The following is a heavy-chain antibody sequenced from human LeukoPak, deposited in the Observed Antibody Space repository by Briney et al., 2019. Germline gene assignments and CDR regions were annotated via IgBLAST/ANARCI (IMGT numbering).Heavy chain of an antibody. Sequence: ASVKVSCKASGYTFTGYYMHWVRLAPGQGPEWMGWINPTIGGTNVAQKFQGRVTMTKDTSISTAYMELSRLRSDDTAVYYCARAPGSNPIYYFDYWGQGTLVTVSS. CDR2: INPTIGGT. J-gene: IGHJ4*02. V-gene: IGHV1-2*02. CDR3: ARAPGSNPIYYFDY. CDR1: GYTFTGYY. D-gene: IGHD3-3*01.